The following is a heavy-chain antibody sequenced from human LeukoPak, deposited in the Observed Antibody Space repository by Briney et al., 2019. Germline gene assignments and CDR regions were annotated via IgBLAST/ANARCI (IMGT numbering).Heavy chain of an antibody. CDR1: GGSISSSSYY. CDR3: ARHKLPIDY. J-gene: IGHJ4*02. D-gene: IGHD6-6*01. V-gene: IGHV4-39*01. Sequence: SETQSLTCTVSGGSISSSSYYWGWIRQPPGKGLEWIGSIYYSGNTYYNPSLKSRVTISVDTSKNQFSLNLTSVTAADTAVYYCARHKLPIDYWGQGTLVTVSS. CDR2: IYYSGNT.